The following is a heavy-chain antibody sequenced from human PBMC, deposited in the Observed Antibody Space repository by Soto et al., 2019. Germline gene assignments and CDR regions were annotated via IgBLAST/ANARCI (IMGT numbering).Heavy chain of an antibody. V-gene: IGHV3-23*01. J-gene: IGHJ4*02. CDR3: AKGRGYCSRTSCYVGSDH. CDR2: ISGSGGST. Sequence: EVQLLEPAGGLVQPGGSLRLSWAGSGLNFSRYAISLFRQAPGKVLDWVPAISGSGGSTYYADSVKGRFTISRDNSKNTLYLQMNSLRAEDTAVYYCAKGRGYCSRTSCYVGSDHWGQGPMVTVSS. D-gene: IGHD2-2*01. CDR1: GLNFSRYA.